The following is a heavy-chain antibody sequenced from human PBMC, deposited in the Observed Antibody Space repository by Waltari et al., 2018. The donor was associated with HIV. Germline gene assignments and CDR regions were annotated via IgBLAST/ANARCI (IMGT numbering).Heavy chain of an antibody. CDR3: AITEAVAGNY. V-gene: IGHV1-69-2*01. D-gene: IGHD6-19*01. Sequence: PEDGETIYAEKFQGRVTITADTSTDTAYMELSSLRSEDTAVYYCAITEAVAGNYWGQGTLVTVSS. J-gene: IGHJ4*02. CDR2: PEDGET.